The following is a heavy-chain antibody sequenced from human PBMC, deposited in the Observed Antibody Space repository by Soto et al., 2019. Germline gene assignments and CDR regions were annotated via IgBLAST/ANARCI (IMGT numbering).Heavy chain of an antibody. D-gene: IGHD1-26*01. CDR3: ARTMVGARAVYFDY. CDR1: GGSVSSGSYY. CDR2: IYYSGST. Sequence: QVQLQESGPGLVKPSETLSLTCTVSGGSVSSGSYYWSWIRQPPGKGLEWIGYIYYSGSTNYNPSLKSRVTISVDTSKNQFSLKLSSVTAADTAGDYCARTMVGARAVYFDYWGRGTLVTASS. J-gene: IGHJ4*02. V-gene: IGHV4-61*01.